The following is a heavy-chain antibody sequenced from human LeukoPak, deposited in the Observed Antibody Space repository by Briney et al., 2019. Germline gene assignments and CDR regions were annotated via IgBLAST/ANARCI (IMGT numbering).Heavy chain of an antibody. J-gene: IGHJ4*02. V-gene: IGHV3-7*01. CDR1: GFTFNRYW. CDR3: KSGGAAPGSFDY. D-gene: IGHD1-1*01. CDR2: IKYDGSED. Sequence: GGSLRLSCAASGFTFNRYWMSWMRQAPGKGLEWVANIKYDGSEDYYVDSVKGRFTISRDNAKNTLYLQLNSLRVEDTAVYYCKSGGAAPGSFDYWGQGTLVTVSP.